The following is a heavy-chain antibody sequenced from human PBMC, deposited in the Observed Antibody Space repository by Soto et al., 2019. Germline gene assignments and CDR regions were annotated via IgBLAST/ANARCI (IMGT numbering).Heavy chain of an antibody. V-gene: IGHV4-59*08. CDR1: GSSISSYY. CDR2: IYYSGST. Sequence: SETVSLTCTVSGSSISSYYWSWIRQPPGKGLEWIGYIYYSGSTNYNPSLKSRVTISVDTSKNQFSLKLSSVTAADTAVYYCARGEDYGDYVGYFDYWGQGTLVTVSS. J-gene: IGHJ4*02. CDR3: ARGEDYGDYVGYFDY. D-gene: IGHD4-17*01.